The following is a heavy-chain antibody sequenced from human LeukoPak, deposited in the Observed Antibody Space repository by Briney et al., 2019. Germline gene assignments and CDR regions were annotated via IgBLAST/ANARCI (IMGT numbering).Heavy chain of an antibody. CDR1: GFTFSSYA. J-gene: IGHJ4*02. CDR3: ASNNWNDEKD. V-gene: IGHV3-30*04. CDR2: ISYDGSNK. D-gene: IGHD1-20*01. Sequence: GGSLRLSCAASGFTFSSYAMHWVRQAPGKGLEWVAVISYDGSNKYYADSVKGRFTISRDNSKNTLYLQMNSLRAEDTAVYYCASNNWNDEKDWGQGTLVTVSS.